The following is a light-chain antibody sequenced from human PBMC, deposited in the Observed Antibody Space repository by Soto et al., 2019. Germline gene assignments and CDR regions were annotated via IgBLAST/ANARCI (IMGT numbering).Light chain of an antibody. Sequence: DIQMTQSPSSLSASVGDRVTIGCRASQKIRNHLNWYQQKPGKGPALLIYAASTPQSAVSSRFNGSGYGTDFTLTIGGLQPEDFATYFCQQTYSIPLTFGGGTKVEI. V-gene: IGKV1-39*01. J-gene: IGKJ4*01. CDR1: QKIRNH. CDR2: AAS. CDR3: QQTYSIPLT.